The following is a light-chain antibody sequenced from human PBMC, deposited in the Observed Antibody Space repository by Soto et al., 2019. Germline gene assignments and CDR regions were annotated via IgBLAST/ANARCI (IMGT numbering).Light chain of an antibody. CDR1: SSDVGGYIY. Sequence: QSALTQPRSVSGSPGQSVTISCTGTSSDVGGYIYVSWYQQHPGKAPKLMIYDVTKRPSGVPDRFSGSKSGNAASLTISGLQAEDEADYYCCSYAGAYTVIFGGGTKLTVL. CDR3: CSYAGAYTVI. CDR2: DVT. V-gene: IGLV2-11*01. J-gene: IGLJ2*01.